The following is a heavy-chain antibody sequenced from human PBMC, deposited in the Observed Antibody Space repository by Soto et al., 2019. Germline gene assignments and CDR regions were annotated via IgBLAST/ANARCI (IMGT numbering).Heavy chain of an antibody. CDR1: GIIVNGKKY. Sequence: GGSLRLSCAASGIIVNGKKYLTWVRQAPGKGLEWLSAVYSADGTFYADSVKGRFTVSLDNVKNTVYLQMNSLRSEDTGVYDCATCRLREHALYVWRPGTRVTVSS. CDR3: ATCRLREHALYV. CDR2: VYSADGT. J-gene: IGHJ3*01. V-gene: IGHV3-53*01. D-gene: IGHD4-17*01.